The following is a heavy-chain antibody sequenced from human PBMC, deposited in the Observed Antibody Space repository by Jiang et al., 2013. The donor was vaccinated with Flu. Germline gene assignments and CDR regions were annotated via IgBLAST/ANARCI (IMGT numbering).Heavy chain of an antibody. J-gene: IGHJ4*02. Sequence: GLVKPSETLSLTCTVSGNSMSSSYYWGWIRQPPGKGLEWIGSIYYSGSTYYNPSLESRVTISVDTSKNQFSLKLSSLTAADTAVYYCTRLCIVVERGQRNSRYFDYWGQGTLVTVSS. CDR3: TRLCIVVERGQRNSRYFDY. CDR1: GNSMSSSYY. D-gene: IGHD2-2*01. CDR2: IYYSGST. V-gene: IGHV4-38-2*02.